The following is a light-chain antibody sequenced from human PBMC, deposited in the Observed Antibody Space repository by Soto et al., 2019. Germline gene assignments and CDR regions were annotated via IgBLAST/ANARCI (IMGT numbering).Light chain of an antibody. V-gene: IGKV3D-15*01. J-gene: IGKJ1*01. CDR1: QSVSTN. Sequence: EIVMTQFPATLSESPGERVTLSCRASQSVSTNVAWYQQKPGEAPRLLIFDASARAVDIPGRFSGSVSGTEFTLTISSLQPEDFAVYFCHSYGKWPPGTFGQGTKVDIK. CDR2: DAS. CDR3: HSYGKWPPGT.